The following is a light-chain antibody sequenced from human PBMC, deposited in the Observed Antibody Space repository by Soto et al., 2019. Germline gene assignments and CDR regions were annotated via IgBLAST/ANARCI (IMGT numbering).Light chain of an antibody. CDR2: EGS. CDR3: CSYAGSSTNWV. V-gene: IGLV2-23*01. CDR1: SSDVGSYNL. Sequence: QSALTQPASVSGSPGQSITISCTGTSSDVGSYNLVSWYQQHPGKAPKLMIYEGSKRPSGVSNRFSGSKSGNTASLTFSGLQAEDEADYYCCSYAGSSTNWVFGGGTQLTVL. J-gene: IGLJ3*02.